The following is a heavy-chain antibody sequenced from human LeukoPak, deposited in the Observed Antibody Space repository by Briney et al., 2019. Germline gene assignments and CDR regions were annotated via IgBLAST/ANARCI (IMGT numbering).Heavy chain of an antibody. Sequence: RPGGSLRLSCAASGFTFSSYSMNWVRQAPGKGLEWVSYISSSSSTIYYADSVKGRFTISRDNAKNSLNLQMNSLRAEDTAVYYCARDVLLWFGELLYFDYWGQGTLVTVSS. CDR1: GFTFSSYS. CDR2: ISSSSSTI. J-gene: IGHJ4*02. D-gene: IGHD3-10*01. CDR3: ARDVLLWFGELLYFDY. V-gene: IGHV3-48*01.